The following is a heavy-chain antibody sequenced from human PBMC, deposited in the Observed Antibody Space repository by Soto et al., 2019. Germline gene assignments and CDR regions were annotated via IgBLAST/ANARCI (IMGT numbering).Heavy chain of an antibody. D-gene: IGHD1-1*01. J-gene: IGHJ6*02. CDR3: AGAPALTSIYYYYGMDV. CDR1: GGTFSSYA. V-gene: IGHV1-69*12. CDR2: IIPIFGTA. Sequence: QVQLVQSGAEVKKPGSSVKVSCKASGGTFSSYAISWVRQAPGQGLEWMGGIIPIFGTANYAQKFQGRVTITADESXSXXYMELSSLRSEDTAVYYCAGAPALTSIYYYYGMDVWGQGTTVTVSS.